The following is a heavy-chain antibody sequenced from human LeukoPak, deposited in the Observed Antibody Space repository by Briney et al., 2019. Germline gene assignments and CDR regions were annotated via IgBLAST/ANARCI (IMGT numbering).Heavy chain of an antibody. CDR3: ARVADFWSGYWGYDY. CDR2: ISGISSYI. CDR1: GFTFSSYS. V-gene: IGHV3-21*01. J-gene: IGHJ4*02. Sequence: GGSLRLSCGASGFTFSSYSMNWVRQAPGKGLEWVSSISGISSYIYYADSVKGRFTMSRDNAKNSVYLQMNSLRAEDTAVYYCARVADFWSGYWGYDYWGQGTLVTVSS. D-gene: IGHD3-3*01.